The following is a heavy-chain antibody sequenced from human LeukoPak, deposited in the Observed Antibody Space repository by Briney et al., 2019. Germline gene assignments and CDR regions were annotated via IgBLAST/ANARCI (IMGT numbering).Heavy chain of an antibody. CDR2: MKPNSGNT. CDR1: GYTFTSYD. V-gene: IGHV1-8*01. J-gene: IGHJ5*02. CDR3: AGGQSYDFWSGSGP. Sequence: ASVKVSCKASGYTFTSYDINWVRQATGQGLEWMGWMKPNSGNTGYAQKFQGRVTMTRNTSISTAYMELSSLRSEDTAVYYCAGGQSYDFWSGSGPWGQGTLVTVSS. D-gene: IGHD3-3*01.